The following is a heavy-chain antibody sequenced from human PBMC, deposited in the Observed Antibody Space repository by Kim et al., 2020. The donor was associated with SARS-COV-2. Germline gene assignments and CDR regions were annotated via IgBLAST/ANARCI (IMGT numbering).Heavy chain of an antibody. CDR1: GFTFSDYF. CDR3: ARGPYSNLGYIGMDV. D-gene: IGHD4-4*01. J-gene: IGHJ6*02. CDR2: ISSSGTIT. Sequence: GGSLRLSCAASGFTFSDYFINWIRQSPGKGLEWVSYISSSGTITYYADSVKGRFTISRDNAKNSLNLQMNSLRPEDTAVYYCARGPYSNLGYIGMDVWG. V-gene: IGHV3-11*01.